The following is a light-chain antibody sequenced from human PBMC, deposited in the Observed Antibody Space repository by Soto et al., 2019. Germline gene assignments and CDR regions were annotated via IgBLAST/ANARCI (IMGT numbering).Light chain of an antibody. Sequence: QSALTQPPSASGSPGQSVTISCTGTSSDIGGYNSASWYQQHPGKAPQLMIYEVNKRPLGVPERFSGSKSGNTASLTVSGLQDDDEADYYCSSSAGTNSFVLFGGGTKLTVL. V-gene: IGLV2-8*01. J-gene: IGLJ3*02. CDR1: SSDIGGYNS. CDR2: EVN. CDR3: SSSAGTNSFVL.